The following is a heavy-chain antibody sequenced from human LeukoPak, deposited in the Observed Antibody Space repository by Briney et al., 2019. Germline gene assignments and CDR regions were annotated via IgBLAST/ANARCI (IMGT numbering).Heavy chain of an antibody. Sequence: PSETLSLTCTVSGGSISSGDYYWSWIRQPPGKGLEWIGYIYYSGSTYYNPSLKSRVTISVDTSKNQFSLKLSSVTDADTAVYYCARSVVVVVVAAPGWFDPWGQGTLVTVSS. CDR3: ARSVVVVVVAAPGWFDP. CDR2: IYYSGST. J-gene: IGHJ5*02. CDR1: GGSISSGDYY. D-gene: IGHD2-15*01. V-gene: IGHV4-30-4*01.